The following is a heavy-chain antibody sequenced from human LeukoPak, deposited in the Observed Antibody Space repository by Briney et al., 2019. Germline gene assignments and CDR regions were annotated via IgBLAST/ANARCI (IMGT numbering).Heavy chain of an antibody. J-gene: IGHJ4*02. CDR2: ISTSGGST. V-gene: IGHV3-23*01. CDR3: AKRASPPYYFDY. CDR1: GFTFSSYA. Sequence: GGSLRLSCAASGFTFSSYAMSWVRQAPGKGLEWVSVISTSGGSTYYADSVKGRFTISRDNSKNTLYLQMNSLSAEDTAVYYCAKRASPPYYFDYWGQGTLVTVSS.